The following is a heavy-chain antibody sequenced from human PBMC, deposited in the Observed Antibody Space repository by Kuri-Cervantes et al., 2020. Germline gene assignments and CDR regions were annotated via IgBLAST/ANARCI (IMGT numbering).Heavy chain of an antibody. J-gene: IGHJ6*03. CDR3: ARTPNYYYYMDV. CDR2: IAWDDDE. CDR1: GFSLSHPRMG. V-gene: IGHV2-70*12. Sequence: SGPTLVKPTKTLTLTCTVSGFSLSHPRMGVNWIRQPPGKALEWLALIAWDDDEYYNTSLKTRLTISKDTSKNQVVLTMTNMDPVDTATYYCARTPNYYYYMDVWGKGTTVTVSS.